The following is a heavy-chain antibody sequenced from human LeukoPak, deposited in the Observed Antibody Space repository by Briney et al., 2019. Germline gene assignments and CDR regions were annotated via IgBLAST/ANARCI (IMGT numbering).Heavy chain of an antibody. CDR2: VYYSGST. D-gene: IGHD3-3*01. CDR3: AADFWSGYSWFDP. CDR1: GGSISSSSFY. J-gene: IGHJ5*02. Sequence: SETLSLTCTVSGGSISSSSFYWGWIPQPPEKELEWIGTVYYSGSTSYNPSLKSRVTISVDTSKNQFSLKLSSVTAADTAIYYCAADFWSGYSWFDPWGQGTLVTVSS. V-gene: IGHV4-39*01.